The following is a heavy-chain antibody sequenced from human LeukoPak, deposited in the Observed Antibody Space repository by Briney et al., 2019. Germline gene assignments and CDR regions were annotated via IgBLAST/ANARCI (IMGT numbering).Heavy chain of an antibody. CDR2: ISTSGGTI. CDR3: ARDYYGSGSPDY. CDR1: GFTFSSYE. J-gene: IGHJ4*02. Sequence: GGSLRLSCAASGFTFSSYEMNWVRQAPRKGLEWVSYISTSGGTIYYADSVKGRFTISRDNAKNSLYLQMNSLRAEDTAVYYCARDYYGSGSPDYWGQGTLVTVSS. V-gene: IGHV3-48*03. D-gene: IGHD3-10*01.